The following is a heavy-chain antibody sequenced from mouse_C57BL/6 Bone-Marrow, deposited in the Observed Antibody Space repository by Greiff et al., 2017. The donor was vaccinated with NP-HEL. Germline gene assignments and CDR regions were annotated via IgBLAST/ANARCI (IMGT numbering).Heavy chain of an antibody. D-gene: IGHD2-5*01. CDR2: INPDNGGT. V-gene: IGHV1-18*01. CDR3: ARSYYSSYDYAMDY. CDR1: GYTFTDYN. J-gene: IGHJ4*01. Sequence: EVQLQQSGPELVKPGASVKIPCKASGYTFTDYNMDWVKQSHGKSLEWIGDINPDNGGTIYNQKFKGKATLTVDKSSSTDYMELRSLTSEDTAVYYGARSYYSSYDYAMDYWGQGTSVTVTS.